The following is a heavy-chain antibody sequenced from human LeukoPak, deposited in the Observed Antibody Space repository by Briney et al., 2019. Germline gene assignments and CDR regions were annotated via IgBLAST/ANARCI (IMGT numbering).Heavy chain of an antibody. CDR3: ARCRSGSLWDAFDI. V-gene: IGHV4-38-2*01. CDR1: GYSISSGYY. D-gene: IGHD2-21*01. Sequence: SETLSLTCAVSGYSISSGYYWGWIRQPPGKGLEWIGSIYHSGSTYYNPSLKSRVTISVHTSKNQFSLKLSSVTAANTAVYYCARCRSGSLWDAFDIWGQGTMVTVSS. J-gene: IGHJ3*02. CDR2: IYHSGST.